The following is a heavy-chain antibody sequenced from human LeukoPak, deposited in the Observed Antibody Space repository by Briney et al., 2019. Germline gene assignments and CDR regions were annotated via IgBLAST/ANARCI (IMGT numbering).Heavy chain of an antibody. CDR1: GFTFSTHG. CDR3: AKDNWQQLVRGVDY. CDR2: ISYDGSNK. Sequence: GGSLRLSCAASGFTFSTHGMHWVRQAPGKGLEWVAVISYDGSNKYYADSVKGRFTISRDNSKNTLYLQMNSLRAEDTAMYYCAKDNWQQLVRGVDYWGQGTLVTVSS. J-gene: IGHJ4*02. D-gene: IGHD6-13*01. V-gene: IGHV3-30*18.